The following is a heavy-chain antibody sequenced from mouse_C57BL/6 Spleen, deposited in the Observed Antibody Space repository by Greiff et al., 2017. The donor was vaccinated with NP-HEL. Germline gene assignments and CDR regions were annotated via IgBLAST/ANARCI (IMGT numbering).Heavy chain of an antibody. CDR2: IYPGDGDT. J-gene: IGHJ1*03. Sequence: QVQLKQSGAELVKPGASVKISCKASGYAFSSYWMNWVKQRPGKGLEWIGQIYPGDGDTNYNGKFKGKATLTADKSSSTAYMQLSSLTSEDSAVYCCARLTNYNDSSYWYFDDWGKGTTVTVSS. CDR1: GYAFSSYW. D-gene: IGHD1-1*01. CDR3: ARLTNYNDSSYWYFDD. V-gene: IGHV1-80*01.